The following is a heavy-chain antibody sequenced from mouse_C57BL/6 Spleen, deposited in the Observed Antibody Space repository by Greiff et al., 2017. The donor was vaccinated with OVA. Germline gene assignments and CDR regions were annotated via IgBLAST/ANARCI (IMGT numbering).Heavy chain of an antibody. CDR2: ISDGGSYT. D-gene: IGHD1-1*01. V-gene: IGHV5-4*03. CDR3: ARGSSYRYWYFDV. J-gene: IGHJ1*03. Sequence: EVMLVESGGGLVKPGGSLKLSCAASGFTFSSYAMSWVRQTPEKRLEWVATISDGGSYTYYPDNVKGRFTISRENAKNNQFLQMIHLKSEDTAMYYCARGSSYRYWYFDVWGTGTTVTFSS. CDR1: GFTFSSYA.